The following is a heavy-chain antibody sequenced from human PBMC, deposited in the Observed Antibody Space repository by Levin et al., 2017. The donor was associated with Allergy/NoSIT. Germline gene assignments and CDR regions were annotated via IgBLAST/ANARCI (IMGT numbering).Heavy chain of an antibody. CDR1: GYTFTGYY. V-gene: IGHV1-2*02. J-gene: IGHJ4*02. Sequence: GASVKVSCKASGYTFTGYYMHWVRQAPGQGLEWMGWINPNSGGTNYAQKFQGRVTMTRDTSISTAYMELSRLRSDDTAVYYCARDGSGSYFVGWAPGVCVYWGQGTLVTVSS. CDR2: INPNSGGT. D-gene: IGHD3-10*01. CDR3: ARDGSGSYFVGWAPGVCVY.